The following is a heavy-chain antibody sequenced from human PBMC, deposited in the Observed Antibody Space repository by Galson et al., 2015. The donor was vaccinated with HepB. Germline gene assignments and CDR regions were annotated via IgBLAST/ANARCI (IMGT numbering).Heavy chain of an antibody. D-gene: IGHD1-1*01. Sequence: SLRLSCAASGFTFINYAMSWVRQAPGRGLEWVASIHGGSGGAFYADSVEGRFTISRDNSKNTLSLQMNSLRTDDTAVYYCAKDLGPYNGVFDAFDVWGQGTVVTVSS. CDR3: AKDLGPYNGVFDAFDV. J-gene: IGHJ3*01. CDR1: GFTFINYA. CDR2: IHGGSGGA. V-gene: IGHV3-23*01.